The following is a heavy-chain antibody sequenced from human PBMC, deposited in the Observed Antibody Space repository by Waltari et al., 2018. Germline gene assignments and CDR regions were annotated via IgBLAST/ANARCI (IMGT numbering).Heavy chain of an antibody. Sequence: QLVDSRRRVVQPGRSLSLPCAASAFPLSGYNLYWVRQAPGKGLEWVTLISNDGSSIHYADSVKARFFISRDNSKNALYLQLNSLRTDDTAVYYCARGDYGMDVWGQGTTVTVSS. CDR1: AFPLSGYN. V-gene: IGHV3-30*08. J-gene: IGHJ6*02. CDR3: ARGDYGMDV. CDR2: ISNDGSSI.